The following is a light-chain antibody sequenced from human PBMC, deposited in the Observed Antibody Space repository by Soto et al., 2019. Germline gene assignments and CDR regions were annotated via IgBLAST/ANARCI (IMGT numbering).Light chain of an antibody. CDR1: QSIDSW. J-gene: IGKJ1*01. V-gene: IGKV1-5*03. CDR3: QHYKSYPWT. Sequence: DLQMTQSPSTMSASVGDRVTITCRASQSIDSWLAWYQQKPGKAPKFLMYKASNLESGVPSRFSGSGSETEFTLTISSLQPDDFAIYYCQHYKSYPWTFGQGTKVELK. CDR2: KAS.